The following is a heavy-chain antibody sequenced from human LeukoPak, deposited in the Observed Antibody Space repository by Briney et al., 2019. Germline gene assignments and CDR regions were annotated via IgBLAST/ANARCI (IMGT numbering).Heavy chain of an antibody. J-gene: IGHJ6*03. Sequence: SETLSLTCTVSGGSISSSSYYWGWIRQPPGKGLEWIGSIYYSGSTYYNPSLKSRVTISVDTSKNQFSLKLSSVTAADTAVYYCARHVGSGSLYYYYYMDVWGKGTTVTISS. V-gene: IGHV4-39*01. CDR1: GGSISSSSYY. D-gene: IGHD3-10*01. CDR2: IYYSGST. CDR3: ARHVGSGSLYYYYYMDV.